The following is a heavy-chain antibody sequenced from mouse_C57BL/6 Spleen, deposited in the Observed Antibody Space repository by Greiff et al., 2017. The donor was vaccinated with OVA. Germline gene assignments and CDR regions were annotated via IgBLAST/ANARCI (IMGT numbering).Heavy chain of an antibody. CDR1: GYTFTSYW. D-gene: IGHD2-4*01. CDR2: IHPNSGST. CDR3: ARLGVYYDSFDY. J-gene: IGHJ2*01. V-gene: IGHV1-64*01. Sequence: VQLQQSGAELVKPGASVKLSCKASGYTFTSYWMHWVKQRPGQGLEWIGMIHPNSGSTNYNEKFKSKATLTVDKSSSTAYMQLSSLTCEDSAVYYCARLGVYYDSFDYWGQGTTLTVSS.